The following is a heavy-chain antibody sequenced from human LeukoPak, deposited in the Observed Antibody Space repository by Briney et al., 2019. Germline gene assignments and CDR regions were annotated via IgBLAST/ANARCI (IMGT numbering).Heavy chain of an antibody. Sequence: SETLSLTCGMNGGSFSDHYWSWIRQTPGKGLEWIAYINEGGSTNSNPSLKSRVTMSLDTSKNQFSLKLSSVTAADTAVYYCARDPYYDSLNAFDIWGQGTMVTVSS. V-gene: IGHV4-34*01. CDR2: INEGGST. CDR1: GGSFSDHY. J-gene: IGHJ3*02. CDR3: ARDPYYDSLNAFDI. D-gene: IGHD3-22*01.